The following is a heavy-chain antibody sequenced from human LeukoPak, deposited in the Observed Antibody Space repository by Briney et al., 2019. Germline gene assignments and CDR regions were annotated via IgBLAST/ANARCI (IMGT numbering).Heavy chain of an antibody. CDR2: ISYDGNNI. V-gene: IGHV3-30*13. J-gene: IGHJ4*02. Sequence: GGSLRLSCAASGFTVITNDMTWVRQAPGKGLEWVAVISYDGNNIYYADSVKGRFTISRDNSKSRLFLQMNSLRAEDTAVHYCARERMNYNDNSGYYDFDYWGQGTLVTVSS. CDR3: ARERMNYNDNSGYYDFDY. CDR1: GFTVITND. D-gene: IGHD3-22*01.